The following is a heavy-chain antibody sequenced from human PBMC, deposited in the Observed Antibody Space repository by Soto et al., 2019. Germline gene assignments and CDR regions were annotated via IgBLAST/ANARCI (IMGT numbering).Heavy chain of an antibody. V-gene: IGHV1-8*01. CDR1: GYTFTSYD. Sequence: ASVKVSCKASGYTFTSYDINWVRQATGQGLEWMGWTNPNSGNTGYAQKFQGRVTMTRNTSISTAYMELSSLRSEDTAVYYCAREGRGTTAAGYSRGMDVWGQGTTVTVSS. D-gene: IGHD6-13*01. J-gene: IGHJ6*02. CDR3: AREGRGTTAAGYSRGMDV. CDR2: TNPNSGNT.